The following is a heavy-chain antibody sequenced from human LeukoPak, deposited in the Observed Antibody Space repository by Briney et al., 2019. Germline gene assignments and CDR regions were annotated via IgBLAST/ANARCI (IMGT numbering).Heavy chain of an antibody. Sequence: GGSLRLSCTGSGFTFGDYAISWFREAPGKGLEWVSCVRSKIYAETTEYAASVKGRFTISRDDSKSIAYLQMNSLKTEDTAVYYCQKYSSSSFDFWGQGTRDTVSS. J-gene: IGHJ4*02. D-gene: IGHD6-6*01. V-gene: IGHV3-49*03. CDR2: VRSKIYAETT. CDR3: QKYSSSSFDF. CDR1: GFTFGDYA.